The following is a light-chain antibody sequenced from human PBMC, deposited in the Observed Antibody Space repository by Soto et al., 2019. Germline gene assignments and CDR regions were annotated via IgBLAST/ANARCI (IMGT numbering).Light chain of an antibody. CDR3: QQYDNLALT. V-gene: IGKV1-33*01. CDR2: DAS. Sequence: DIQMTQSPSSLSASVGDRVTITCQARQDISNYLNWYQQKPGKAPKLLIYDASNLETGVPSRFSGSGSGTAFTFTISRKKPEDIGTYYCQQYDNLALTFGGGTKVESK. CDR1: QDISNY. J-gene: IGKJ4*01.